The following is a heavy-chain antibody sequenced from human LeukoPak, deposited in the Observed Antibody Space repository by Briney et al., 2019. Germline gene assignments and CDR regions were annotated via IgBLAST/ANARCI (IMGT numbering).Heavy chain of an antibody. Sequence: SQTLSLTCAISGDSFSSNSAAWNWHSQSPSRGLEWLGRTYYRSKWYNDYAVSVKSRITIDPDTSKNQFSLQLNAVTPEDTAVYYCARAIAAAGGFDYWGQGTLVTVSS. CDR2: TYYRSKWYN. CDR3: ARAIAAAGGFDY. J-gene: IGHJ4*02. D-gene: IGHD6-13*01. V-gene: IGHV6-1*01. CDR1: GDSFSSNSAA.